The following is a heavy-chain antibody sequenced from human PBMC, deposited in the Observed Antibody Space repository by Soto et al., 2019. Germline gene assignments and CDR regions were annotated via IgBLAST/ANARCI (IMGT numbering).Heavy chain of an antibody. J-gene: IGHJ3*02. D-gene: IGHD1-26*01. CDR1: GGASNGYY. Sequence: SETLSVTCTVPGGASNGYYWSWIRQPAGKGLEWIGRIYISGSTNYNPSLKRRVAMSVDTSKNQFSLKLRSLTAADTAVYYCARAKGGSSLALDIWGQGIMVTVSS. CDR3: ARAKGGSSLALDI. V-gene: IGHV4-4*07. CDR2: IYISGST.